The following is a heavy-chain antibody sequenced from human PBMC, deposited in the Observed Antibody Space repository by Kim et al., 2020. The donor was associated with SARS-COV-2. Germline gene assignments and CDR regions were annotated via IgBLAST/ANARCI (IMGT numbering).Heavy chain of an antibody. J-gene: IGHJ6*02. CDR2: IYSGGSST. Sequence: GGSLRLSCAASGFTFSSYAMSWVRQAPGKGLEWVSVIYSGGSSTYYADSVKGRFTISRDNSKNTLYLQMNSLRAEDTAVYYCANDPLYYGSGREYPTLKNYGMDVWGQGTTVTVSS. V-gene: IGHV3-23*03. D-gene: IGHD3-10*01. CDR3: ANDPLYYGSGREYPTLKNYGMDV. CDR1: GFTFSSYA.